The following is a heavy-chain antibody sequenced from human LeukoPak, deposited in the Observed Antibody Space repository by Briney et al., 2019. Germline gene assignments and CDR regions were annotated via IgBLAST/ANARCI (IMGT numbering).Heavy chain of an antibody. CDR3: ARATTYYYDSSGYYYDHDAFDI. CDR2: INPNSGGT. D-gene: IGHD3-22*01. J-gene: IGHJ3*02. CDR1: GYTFTGYY. Sequence: ASVTVSCKASGYTFTGYYMHWVRQAPGQGLEWMGWINPNSGGTDYAQKFQGRVTITRDTAISTAYMELSRLRSDDTAVYYCARATTYYYDSSGYYYDHDAFDIWGQGTMVTVSS. V-gene: IGHV1-2*02.